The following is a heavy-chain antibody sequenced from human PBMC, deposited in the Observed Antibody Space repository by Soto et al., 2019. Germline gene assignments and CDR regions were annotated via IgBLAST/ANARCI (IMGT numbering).Heavy chain of an antibody. J-gene: IGHJ4*02. Sequence: QVQLVQSGAEVKKPGSSVKVSCKASGGTFSSYAISWVRQAPGQGLEWMGGIIPIFGTANYAQKFQGRVTITADESKGTAYMELGSLRSDGTAVSYCARTSSRTGSGYGGDYWGQGTLVTVSS. CDR3: ARTSSRTGSGYGGDY. CDR2: IIPIFGTA. D-gene: IGHD3-10*01. CDR1: GGTFSSYA. V-gene: IGHV1-69*12.